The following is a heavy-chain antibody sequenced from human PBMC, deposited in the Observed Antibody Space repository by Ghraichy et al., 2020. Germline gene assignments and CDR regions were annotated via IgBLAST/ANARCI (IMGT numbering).Heavy chain of an antibody. D-gene: IGHD6-13*01. CDR3: ARGLRYSSSWYEYYFDY. V-gene: IGHV6-1*01. CDR1: GDSVSSNSAA. CDR2: TYYRSKWFN. Sequence: SQTLSLTCAISGDSVSSNSAAWNWIRQSPSRGLEWLGRTYYRSKWFNDYSVSVKSRITINPDTSINQFSLQLNSVTPEDTAVYNCARGLRYSSSWYEYYFDYWGQGTLVTVSS. J-gene: IGHJ4*02.